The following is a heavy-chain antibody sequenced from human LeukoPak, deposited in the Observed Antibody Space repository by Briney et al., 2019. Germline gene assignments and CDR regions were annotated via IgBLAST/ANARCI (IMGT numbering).Heavy chain of an antibody. CDR2: ISGSGGNT. CDR1: GFTFSSYA. D-gene: IGHD6-13*01. J-gene: IGHJ3*02. Sequence: GGSLRLSCAASGFTFSSYAMSWVRQPQGKGLNWVSSISGSGGNTFYADSVKGRFTISRDNSKNTLYLQMNSLRAEDTAVYYCARDWPSEWQHLPDYDAVDIWGQGTMVTDSS. V-gene: IGHV3-23*01. CDR3: ARDWPSEWQHLPDYDAVDI.